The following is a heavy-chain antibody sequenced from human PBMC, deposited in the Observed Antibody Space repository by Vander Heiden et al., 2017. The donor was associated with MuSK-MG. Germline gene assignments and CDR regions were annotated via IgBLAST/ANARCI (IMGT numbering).Heavy chain of an antibody. J-gene: IGHJ4*02. CDR3: AREWGTYDYVWGSFLDY. CDR1: AGSFSGYY. Sequence: QVQLQQWGAGLLQPSETLSLTCAAYAGSFSGYYWSWIGEPPGKGLEWIGEINHSGSTNYNPSLKSRVTISVDTSKNQFSLKLSSVTAADTAVYYCAREWGTYDYVWGSFLDYWGQGTLVTVSS. CDR2: INHSGST. V-gene: IGHV4-34*01. D-gene: IGHD3-16*01.